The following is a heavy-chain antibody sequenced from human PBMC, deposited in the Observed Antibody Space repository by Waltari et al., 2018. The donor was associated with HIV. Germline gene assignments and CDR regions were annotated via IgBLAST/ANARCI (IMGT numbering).Heavy chain of an antibody. J-gene: IGHJ3*02. Sequence: QVQLVQSGAEVKKPGSSVKVSCKASGGTFISYVISWVLQAPGQGLEWMGGIIPIFGTANYAQKFQGRVTITADESTSTAYMELSSLRSEDTAVYYCARETPYTYGGNSGGDAFDIWGQGTMVTVSS. CDR2: IIPIFGTA. CDR3: ARETPYTYGGNSGGDAFDI. V-gene: IGHV1-69*01. D-gene: IGHD4-17*01. CDR1: GGTFISYV.